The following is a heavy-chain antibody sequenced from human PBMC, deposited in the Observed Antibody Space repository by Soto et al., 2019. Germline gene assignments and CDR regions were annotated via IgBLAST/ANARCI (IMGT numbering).Heavy chain of an antibody. CDR1: AINFSDNS. CDR3: ARQSSGYDTTGYYYESGCPDY. D-gene: IGHD3-22*01. V-gene: IGHV3-11*01. Sequence: GGSLRLPWAVDAINFSDNSMNWNGQEQEKGRENIAHISRSGLTIYCADSLKGRFIIARDNAKNSVNLQMSSLRAEDTAVYFCARQSSGYDTTGYYYESGCPDYWGQGTLVTVSS. J-gene: IGHJ4*02. CDR2: ISRSGLTI.